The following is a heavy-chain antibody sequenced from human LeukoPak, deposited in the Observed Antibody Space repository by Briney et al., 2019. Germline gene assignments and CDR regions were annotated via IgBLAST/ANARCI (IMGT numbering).Heavy chain of an antibody. D-gene: IGHD5-18*01. Sequence: GGSLRLSCAASGFTFSNAWMSWVRQAPGKGLEWVGRIRSKTDGGTTDYAAPVKGRFTISRDDSKNTLYLQMNSLKTEDTAVYYCAKDQASSYGRHYYYYGMDVWGQGTTVTVSS. J-gene: IGHJ6*02. CDR3: AKDQASSYGRHYYYYGMDV. CDR1: GFTFSNAW. CDR2: IRSKTDGGTT. V-gene: IGHV3-15*01.